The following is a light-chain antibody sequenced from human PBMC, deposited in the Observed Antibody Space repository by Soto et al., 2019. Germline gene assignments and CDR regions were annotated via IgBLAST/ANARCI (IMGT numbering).Light chain of an antibody. Sequence: EIVLTQSPATLSLSPGERATLSCRASQSVSSYLAWYQQKPGQAPRLLIYDASNRATGIPARFSGSGSGTVFTLTIISLEPEDFAVYYCQQRSNWPPITFGQGTRLETK. J-gene: IGKJ5*01. CDR3: QQRSNWPPIT. V-gene: IGKV3-11*01. CDR2: DAS. CDR1: QSVSSY.